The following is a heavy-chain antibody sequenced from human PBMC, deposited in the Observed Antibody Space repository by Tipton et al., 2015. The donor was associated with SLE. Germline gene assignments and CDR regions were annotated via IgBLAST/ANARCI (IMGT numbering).Heavy chain of an antibody. V-gene: IGHV3-21*01. CDR2: ISSSSSYI. CDR3: ARERVGAFDI. CDR1: GFTFSSYS. Sequence: SLRLSCAASGFTFSSYSMNWVRQAPGKGLEWVSSISSSSSYIYYADSVKGRFTISRDNSKNTLYLQMNSLRAEDTAVYYCARERVGAFDIWGQGSMVTVSS. D-gene: IGHD1-26*01. J-gene: IGHJ3*02.